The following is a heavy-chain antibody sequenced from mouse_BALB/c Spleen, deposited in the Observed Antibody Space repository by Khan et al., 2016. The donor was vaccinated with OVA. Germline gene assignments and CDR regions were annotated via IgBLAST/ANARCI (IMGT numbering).Heavy chain of an antibody. CDR1: GYSFTSYY. V-gene: IGHV1S135*01. D-gene: IGHD2-2*01. J-gene: IGHJ3*01. Sequence: LEESGPELMKPGASVKISCKASGYSFTSYYIHWIMQSHGKSLEWIGYIDPFSGGITYNQKSKGKATLTVDKSSSTAYIYFSNLTSEDSAVYYCTRHGYVAWFTYWGQGTLVTVSA. CDR3: TRHGYVAWFTY. CDR2: IDPFSGGI.